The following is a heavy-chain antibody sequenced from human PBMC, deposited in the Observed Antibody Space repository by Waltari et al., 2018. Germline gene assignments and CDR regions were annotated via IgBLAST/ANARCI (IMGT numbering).Heavy chain of an antibody. CDR1: GGTFSSYA. CDR2: IIPIFGTA. D-gene: IGHD2-2*01. J-gene: IGHJ5*02. Sequence: QVQLVQSGAEVKKPGSSVKVSCKASGGTFSSYAISWVRQAPGQGLEWMGGIIPIFGTANYAQKFQGRVTITADESTSTAYMELSSLRSEDTAVYYCASFRIVVVPAAMENWFDPWGQGTLVTVSS. V-gene: IGHV1-69*12. CDR3: ASFRIVVVPAAMENWFDP.